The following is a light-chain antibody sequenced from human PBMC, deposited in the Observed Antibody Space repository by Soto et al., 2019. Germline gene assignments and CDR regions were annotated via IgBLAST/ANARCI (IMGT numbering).Light chain of an antibody. Sequence: SYELTQPPSVSVSPGQTARITCSGDALPKQYAYWYQQKSGQAPVLVIYKDIERPSGIPDRISGSSSGTTGTLTISGLQAEDEADYYCQSADSSGTYEVFGGGTKLTVL. V-gene: IGLV3-25*03. CDR3: QSADSSGTYEV. J-gene: IGLJ3*02. CDR2: KDI. CDR1: ALPKQY.